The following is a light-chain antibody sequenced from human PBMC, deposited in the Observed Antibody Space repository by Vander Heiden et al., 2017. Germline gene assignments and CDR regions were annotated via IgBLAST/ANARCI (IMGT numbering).Light chain of an antibody. CDR1: SSNIGSRT. CDR3: SAWDNSLNAWV. J-gene: IGLJ3*02. CDR2: SNN. Sequence: QSVLTQPPSASRTPGQRVTISCSGSSSNIGSRTVNWYQHLPGTAPKLLIYSNNQRPSGVPDRISASKSGTSASLAVSGLQSEDEADYYCSAWDNSLNAWVFGGGTKLTVL. V-gene: IGLV1-44*01.